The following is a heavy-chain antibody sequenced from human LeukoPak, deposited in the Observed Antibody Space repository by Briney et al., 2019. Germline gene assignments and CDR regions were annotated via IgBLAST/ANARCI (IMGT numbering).Heavy chain of an antibody. D-gene: IGHD1-26*01. CDR3: AKGVGELEY. J-gene: IGHJ4*02. V-gene: IGHV3-23*01. Sequence: PGGSLRLSCAASGFTFSSYAMTWVRQAPGKGLEWVSVISDSGDITYYADSVKGRFTISRDNSKNTLFLQMDSLRAEDTAVHYCAKGVGELEYWGQGALVTVSS. CDR2: ISDSGDIT. CDR1: GFTFSSYA.